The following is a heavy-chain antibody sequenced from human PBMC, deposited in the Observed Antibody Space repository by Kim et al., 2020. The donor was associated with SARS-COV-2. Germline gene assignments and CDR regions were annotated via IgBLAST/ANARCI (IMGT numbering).Heavy chain of an antibody. Sequence: GSLRLSCAASGFTFRNYDMHWVRQATGNGLEWVSGIDTAGRTYYPGSMKGRFTISRENAKNSLYLQMNSLRPGDTAVYYCARGAPDYNWFDPRGQGTLVTVSS. J-gene: IGHJ5*02. CDR2: IDTAGRT. V-gene: IGHV3-13*01. CDR3: ARGAPDYNWFDP. CDR1: GFTFRNYD. D-gene: IGHD1-20*01.